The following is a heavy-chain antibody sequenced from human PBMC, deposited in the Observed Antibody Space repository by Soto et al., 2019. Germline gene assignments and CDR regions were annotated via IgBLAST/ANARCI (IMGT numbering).Heavy chain of an antibody. J-gene: IGHJ5*02. Sequence: GGSLRLSCAASGFTFSSYAMHWVRQAPGKGLEWVAVISYDGSNKYYADSVKGRFTISRDNSKNTLYLQMNSLRAEDTAVYYCASSGYDSSGYFSWGQGTLVTVSS. D-gene: IGHD3-22*01. CDR3: ASSGYDSSGYFS. CDR2: ISYDGSNK. CDR1: GFTFSSYA. V-gene: IGHV3-30-3*01.